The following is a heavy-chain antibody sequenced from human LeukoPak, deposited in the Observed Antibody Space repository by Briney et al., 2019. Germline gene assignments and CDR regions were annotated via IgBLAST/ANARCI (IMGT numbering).Heavy chain of an antibody. V-gene: IGHV1-8*01. CDR1: GYTFSSYD. CDR2: MNPNSGNT. Sequence: GASVKVSRKASGYTFSSYDVNWVRQATGQGLEWMGWMNPNSGNTGYAQKFQGRVTIIRNTSISTAYMELSSLRSEDTAVYYCARAAGGTRNYYMDVWGKGTTVTVSS. CDR3: ARAAGGTRNYYMDV. D-gene: IGHD3-16*01. J-gene: IGHJ6*03.